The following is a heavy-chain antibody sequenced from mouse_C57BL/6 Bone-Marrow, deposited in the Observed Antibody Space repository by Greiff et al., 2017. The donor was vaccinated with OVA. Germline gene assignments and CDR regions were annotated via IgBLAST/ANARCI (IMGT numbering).Heavy chain of an antibody. CDR1: GFNIKDDY. V-gene: IGHV14-4*01. J-gene: IGHJ3*01. Sequence: EVQLVESGAELVRPGASVKLSCTASGFNIKDDYMHWVKQRPEQGLEWIGWIDPENGDTEYASKFQGKATITADTSSNTAYLQLSSLTSEDTAVYYCTTMIYYDYDGWFAYWGQGTLVTVSA. CDR3: TTMIYYDYDGWFAY. CDR2: IDPENGDT. D-gene: IGHD2-4*01.